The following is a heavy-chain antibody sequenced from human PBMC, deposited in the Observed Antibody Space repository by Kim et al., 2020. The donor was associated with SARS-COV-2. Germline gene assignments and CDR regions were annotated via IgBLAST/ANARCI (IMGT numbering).Heavy chain of an antibody. Sequence: GGSLRLSCAASGFTFSSYAMHWVRQAPGKGLEWVAVISYDGSNKYYADSVKGRFTISRDNSKNTLYLQMNSLRAEDTAVYYCARVRGIVVVTAPLDYWGQGTLVTVSS. CDR2: ISYDGSNK. CDR1: GFTFSSYA. D-gene: IGHD2-21*02. CDR3: ARVRGIVVVTAPLDY. J-gene: IGHJ4*02. V-gene: IGHV3-30*04.